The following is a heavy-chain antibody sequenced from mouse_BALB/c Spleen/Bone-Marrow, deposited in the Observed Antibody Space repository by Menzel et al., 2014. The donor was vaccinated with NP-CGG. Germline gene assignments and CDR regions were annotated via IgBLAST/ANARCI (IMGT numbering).Heavy chain of an antibody. CDR3: ARDLYYDYDEGFAY. Sequence: VKLVESGPGLVAPSQSLSITCTVSGFSLTSYGVHWVRQPPGKGLEWLGVIWAGGSTNYNSALMSRLSISKDNSKSQVFLKMNSLQTDDTAMYYCARDLYYDYDEGFAYWGQGTPVTVSA. D-gene: IGHD2-4*01. V-gene: IGHV2-9*02. CDR1: GFSLTSYG. CDR2: IWAGGST. J-gene: IGHJ3*01.